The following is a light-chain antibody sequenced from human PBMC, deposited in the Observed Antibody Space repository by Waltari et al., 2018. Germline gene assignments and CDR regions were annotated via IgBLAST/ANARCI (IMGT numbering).Light chain of an antibody. CDR1: QSLLDRNGYNL. Sequence: DIVVTQSPLSLPVTPGEPASISCRSSQSLLDRNGYNLLDWYLQKPGQSPQLLIYFGSNRASVVPDRFSGSGSGRDFTLKISRVEAEDVGVYYCMQALQTPWTFGQGTKVEIK. V-gene: IGKV2-28*01. CDR2: FGS. CDR3: MQALQTPWT. J-gene: IGKJ1*01.